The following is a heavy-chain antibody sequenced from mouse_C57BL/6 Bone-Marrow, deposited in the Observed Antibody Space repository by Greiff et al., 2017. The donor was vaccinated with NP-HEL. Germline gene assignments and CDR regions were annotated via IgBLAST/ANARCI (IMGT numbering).Heavy chain of an antibody. CDR2: IDPENGDT. CDR1: GFNIKDDY. J-gene: IGHJ4*01. CDR3: TTGYDLYYYAMDY. V-gene: IGHV14-4*01. D-gene: IGHD2-3*01. Sequence: DVQLQESGAELVRPGASVKLSCTASGFNIKDDYMHWVKQRPEQGLEWIGWIDPENGDTEYASKFQGKATITADTSSNTAYLQLSSLTSEDTAVYYCTTGYDLYYYAMDYWGQGTSVTVSS.